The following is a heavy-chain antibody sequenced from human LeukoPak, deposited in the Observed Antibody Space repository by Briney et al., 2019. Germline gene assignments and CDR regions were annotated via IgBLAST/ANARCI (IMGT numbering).Heavy chain of an antibody. Sequence: PSETLSLTCTVSGGSISSGGYYWSWIRQPAGKGLEYLGRIYSTGSTNYNPSLRSRVTISVDKSKNQFSLKLSSVTAADTAVYYCARDDSSGWYFDYWGQGTLVTVSS. V-gene: IGHV4-61*02. J-gene: IGHJ4*02. CDR3: ARDDSSGWYFDY. D-gene: IGHD6-19*01. CDR2: IYSTGST. CDR1: GGSISSGGYY.